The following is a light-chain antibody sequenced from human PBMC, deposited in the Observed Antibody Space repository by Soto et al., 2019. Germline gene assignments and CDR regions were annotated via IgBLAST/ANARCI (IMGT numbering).Light chain of an antibody. J-gene: IGLJ2*01. CDR3: AAWDDSLSGFVV. CDR1: SSNIGSNY. CDR2: RNN. Sequence: QSVLTQPPSASGTPGQRVTISCSGSSSNIGSNYVYWYQQLPGTAPKLLIYRNNQRPSGVPDRFSDSKSGTSASLAISGLRSEDEADYDCAAWDDSLSGFVVFGGGTKLTVL. V-gene: IGLV1-47*01.